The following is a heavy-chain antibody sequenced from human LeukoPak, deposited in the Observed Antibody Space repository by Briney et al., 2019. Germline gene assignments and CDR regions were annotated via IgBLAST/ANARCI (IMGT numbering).Heavy chain of an antibody. V-gene: IGHV4-59*01. CDR2: IYYSGST. Sequence: SETLSLTCAVYGGSFSGYYWSRIRQPPGKGLEWIGYIYYSGSTNYNPSLKSRVTISVDTSKNQFSLKLSSVTAADTAVYYCARSSSSSPEPFDYWGQGTLVTVSS. CDR1: GGSFSGYY. J-gene: IGHJ4*02. D-gene: IGHD6-6*01. CDR3: ARSSSSSPEPFDY.